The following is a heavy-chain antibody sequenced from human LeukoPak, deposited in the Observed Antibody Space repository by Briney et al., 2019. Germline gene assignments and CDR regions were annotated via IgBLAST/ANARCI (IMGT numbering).Heavy chain of an antibody. J-gene: IGHJ4*02. CDR1: GYTFTSYA. CDR3: AREGYSSSWNYFDY. CDR2: ISAYNGNT. D-gene: IGHD6-13*01. V-gene: IGHV1-18*01. Sequence: ASVKVSCKASGYTFTSYAIIWVRQAPGQGLEWMGWISAYNGNTNYAQKLQGRVTMTTDTSTSTAYMELRSLRSDDTAVYYCAREGYSSSWNYFDYWGQGALVTVSS.